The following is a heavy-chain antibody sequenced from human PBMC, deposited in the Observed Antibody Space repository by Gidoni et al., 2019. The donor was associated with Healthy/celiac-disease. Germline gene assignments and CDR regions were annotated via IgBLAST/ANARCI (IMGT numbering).Heavy chain of an antibody. CDR1: GFTFTSSA. V-gene: IGHV1-58*01. J-gene: IGHJ4*02. Sequence: QMQLVQSGPEVKTPGTSVKVSCKASGFTFTSSAVQWVRQSRGQSLEWIGWNVVGSGNTNYAQKFQERVTSTRDMSTSTAYMELSSLRSEDTAVYYCAAARGTAMVTGDYWGQGTLVTVSS. D-gene: IGHD5-18*01. CDR3: AAARGTAMVTGDY. CDR2: NVVGSGNT.